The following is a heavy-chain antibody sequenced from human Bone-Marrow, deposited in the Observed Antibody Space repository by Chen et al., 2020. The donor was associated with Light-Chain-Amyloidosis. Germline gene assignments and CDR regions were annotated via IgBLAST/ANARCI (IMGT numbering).Heavy chain of an antibody. CDR3: ARDRYSTTPWDYSSGMDV. CDR2: IDYSGSS. D-gene: IGHD1-1*01. V-gene: IGHV4-31*03. J-gene: IGHJ6*02. Sequence: QVQLQESGPGLVKPSQTLSLTCSVPGGSINSGGYYWGWIRQHPGKGLEWIGFIDYSGSSYYNPSLQSRVTISIDTSKKEFSLRLSSVTAADTAVYYCARDRYSTTPWDYSSGMDVWGQGTTVTVSS. CDR1: GGSINSGGYY.